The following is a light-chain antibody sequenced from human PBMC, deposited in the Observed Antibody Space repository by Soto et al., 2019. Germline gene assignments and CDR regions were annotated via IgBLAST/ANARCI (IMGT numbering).Light chain of an antibody. CDR3: QKYNSAPWT. J-gene: IGKJ1*01. CDR2: AAS. CDR1: QGISTY. Sequence: DIQMTQSPSSLSASVGDRVTITCRASQGISTYLNWYQQKPGKAPKLLIYAASSLQSGVPSRFSGSGSGTDFTLTISSLQPEDVATYYCQKYNSAPWTFGQGTKVDI. V-gene: IGKV1-39*01.